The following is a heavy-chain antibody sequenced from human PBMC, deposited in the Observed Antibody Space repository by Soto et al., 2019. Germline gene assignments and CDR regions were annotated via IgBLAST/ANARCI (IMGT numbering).Heavy chain of an antibody. J-gene: IGHJ3*02. CDR1: GFTFSSYG. CDR2: IWYDGSNK. CDR3: ARGYIGPLAI. Sequence: VESGGGVVQPGRSLRLSCAASGFTFSSYGMHWVRQAPGKGLEWVAVIWYDGSNKYYADSVKGQFTISRDNSKNTLYLQMNSLRAEDTAVYYCARGYIGPLAIWGQGTMVTVSS. D-gene: IGHD1-1*01. V-gene: IGHV3-33*01.